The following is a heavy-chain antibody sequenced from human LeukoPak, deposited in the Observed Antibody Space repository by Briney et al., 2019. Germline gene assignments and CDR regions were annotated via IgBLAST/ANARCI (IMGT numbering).Heavy chain of an antibody. J-gene: IGHJ4*02. D-gene: IGHD5-18*01. CDR3: ARGAALVTHRYFDY. Sequence: SETLSLTCNVSDGSINAYYWTWIRQPPGKGLEWIGYIFYDGNTNYNPSLKSRITSSIGASRNYFSLKMTSVTAADTAVYYCARGAALVTHRYFDYWGQGTLVTVSS. V-gene: IGHV4-59*12. CDR1: DGSINAYY. CDR2: IFYDGNT.